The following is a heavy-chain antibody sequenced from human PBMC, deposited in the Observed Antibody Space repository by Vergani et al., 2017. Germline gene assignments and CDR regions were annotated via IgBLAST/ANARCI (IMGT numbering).Heavy chain of an antibody. D-gene: IGHD3-10*01. V-gene: IGHV3-23*01. CDR1: GFTFSSYA. J-gene: IGHJ4*02. CDR3: AKGLLLWFGELSS. Sequence: EVQLLESGGGLVQPGGSLRLSCAASGFTFSSYAMSWVRQAPGKGLEWVSAISGSGGSTYYADSVKGRFTISRDNSKNTMYLQMNSLRAEDTAVYYCAKGLLLWFGELSSWGQGTLVTVSS. CDR2: ISGSGGST.